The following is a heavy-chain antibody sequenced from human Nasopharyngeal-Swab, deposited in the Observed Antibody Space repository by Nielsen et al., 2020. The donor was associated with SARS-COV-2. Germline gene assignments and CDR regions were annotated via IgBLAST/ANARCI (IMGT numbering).Heavy chain of an antibody. J-gene: IGHJ6*03. V-gene: IGHV4-34*01. D-gene: IGHD4-11*01. CDR2: INHSGST. CDR1: GGSFSGYY. Sequence: SETLSLTYAVYGGSFSGYYWSWIRQPPGKGLEWIGEINHSGSTNYNPSLKSRVTISVDTSKNQFSLKLSSVTAADTAVYYCARVTVTNYYYYMDVWGKGTTVTVSS. CDR3: ARVTVTNYYYYMDV.